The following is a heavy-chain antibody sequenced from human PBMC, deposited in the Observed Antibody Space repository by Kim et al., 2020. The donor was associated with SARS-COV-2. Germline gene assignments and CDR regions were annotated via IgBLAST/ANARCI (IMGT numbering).Heavy chain of an antibody. CDR3: ARVRYCSSTSCYAFMWWSSGWFDP. Sequence: ASVKVSCKASGYTFTSYGISWVRQAPGQGLEWMGWISAYNGNTNYAQKLQGRVTMTTDTSTSTAYMELRSLRSDDTAVYYCARVRYCSSTSCYAFMWWSSGWFDPWGQGTLVTVSS. CDR2: ISAYNGNT. V-gene: IGHV1-18*01. D-gene: IGHD2-2*01. CDR1: GYTFTSYG. J-gene: IGHJ5*02.